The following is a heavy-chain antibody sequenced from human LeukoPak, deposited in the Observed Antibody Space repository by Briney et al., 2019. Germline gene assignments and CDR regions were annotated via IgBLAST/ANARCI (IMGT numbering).Heavy chain of an antibody. V-gene: IGHV4-61*02. J-gene: IGHJ4*02. CDR2: IYTSGST. D-gene: IGHD3-10*01. Sequence: SETLSLTCTVSGGSISSGSYYWSWIRQPAGKGLEWIGRIYTSGSTNYNPSHKSRVTISVDTSKNQFSLKLSSVTAADTAVYYCARYYYGSGSLYFDYWGQGTLVTVS. CDR1: GGSISSGSYY. CDR3: ARYYYGSGSLYFDY.